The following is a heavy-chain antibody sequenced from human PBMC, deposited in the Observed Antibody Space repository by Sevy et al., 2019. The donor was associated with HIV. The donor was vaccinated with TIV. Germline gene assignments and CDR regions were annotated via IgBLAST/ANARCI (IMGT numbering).Heavy chain of an antibody. CDR2: ISAYNGNT. V-gene: IGHV1-18*04. CDR1: GYTFTSYG. Sequence: ASVKVSCKASGYTFTSYGISWVRQAPGQGLEWMGWISAYNGNTNYTQKLQGRVTMTTDTSTSTAYMELRSLRSDDTAVYYCARDGSLRFLESRYFDHWGQGTLVTVSS. J-gene: IGHJ4*02. CDR3: ARDGSLRFLESRYFDH. D-gene: IGHD3-3*01.